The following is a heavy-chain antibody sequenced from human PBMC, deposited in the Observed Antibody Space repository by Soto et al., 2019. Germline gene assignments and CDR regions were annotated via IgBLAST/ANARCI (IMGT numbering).Heavy chain of an antibody. CDR2: IRSKANSYAT. Sequence: GGSLRLSCAASGFTFSGSAMHWVRQASGKGLEWVGRIRSKANSYATAYAASVKGRFTISRDDSKNTAYLQMNSLKTEDTAVYYCTRMEGYYDSSGYYRYYYGMDVWGQGTTVTVS. D-gene: IGHD3-22*01. J-gene: IGHJ6*02. CDR3: TRMEGYYDSSGYYRYYYGMDV. V-gene: IGHV3-73*01. CDR1: GFTFSGSA.